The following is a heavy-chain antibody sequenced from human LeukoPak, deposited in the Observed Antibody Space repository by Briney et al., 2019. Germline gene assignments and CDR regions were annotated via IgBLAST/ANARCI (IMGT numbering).Heavy chain of an antibody. CDR3: ARLHSSSSRWFDY. V-gene: IGHV1-69*05. CDR1: GGTFSSYA. Sequence: GASVKVSCKASGGTFSSYAISWVRQAPGQGREWMGGIIPIFGTANYAQKFQGRVTITTDESTSTAYMELSSLRSEDTAVYYCARLHSSSSRWFDYWGQGTLVTVSS. D-gene: IGHD6-6*01. J-gene: IGHJ4*02. CDR2: IIPIFGTA.